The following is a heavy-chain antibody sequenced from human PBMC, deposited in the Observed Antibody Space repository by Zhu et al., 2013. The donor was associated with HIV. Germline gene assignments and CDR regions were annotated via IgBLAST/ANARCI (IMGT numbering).Heavy chain of an antibody. J-gene: IGHJ6*03. CDR1: GGTFSSYA. CDR3: ARGPVEPAATAIYYYMDV. CDR2: ISTYYGHA. Sequence: QVQLVQSGAEVKKPGSSVKVSCKASGGTFSSYAISWVRQAPGQGLEWMGWISTYYGHANYAQKLQGRVTMTTDTSTSTAYMELRSLRSDDTALYYCARGPVEPAATAIYYYMDVWGTGTAVTVSS. V-gene: IGHV1-18*01. D-gene: IGHD2-2*01.